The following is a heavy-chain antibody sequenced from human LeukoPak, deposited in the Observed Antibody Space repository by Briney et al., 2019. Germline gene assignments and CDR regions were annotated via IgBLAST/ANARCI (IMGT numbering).Heavy chain of an antibody. V-gene: IGHV1-18*04. D-gene: IGHD3-10*01. J-gene: IGHJ4*02. CDR3: ARAITMVRGVSPSVELHKLYYFDY. CDR1: GYTFTSYG. Sequence: GASVKVSCKASGYTFTSYGISWVRQAPGQGLEWMGWISAYNGNTNYAQKLRGRVTMTTDTSTSTAYMELRSLRSDDTAVYYCARAITMVRGVSPSVELHKLYYFDYWGQGTLVTVSS. CDR2: ISAYNGNT.